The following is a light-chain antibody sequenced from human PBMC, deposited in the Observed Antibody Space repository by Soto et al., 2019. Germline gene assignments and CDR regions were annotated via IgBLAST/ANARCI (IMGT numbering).Light chain of an antibody. V-gene: IGKV3-15*01. CDR2: DAS. CDR3: QQYNNWPRT. CDR1: QTVMNN. Sequence: VVLTQSPGNLSVSPGDRATLSCRASQTVMNNLAWYQQKPGQAPSLLVFDASTRATGIPARFSGSGSGTEFTLTISSLQSEDFAVYYCQQYNNWPRTFGQGTKVEI. J-gene: IGKJ1*01.